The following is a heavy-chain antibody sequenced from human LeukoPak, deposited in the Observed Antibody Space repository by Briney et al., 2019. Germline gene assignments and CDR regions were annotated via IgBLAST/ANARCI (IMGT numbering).Heavy chain of an antibody. V-gene: IGHV5-10-1*01. J-gene: IGHJ4*02. CDR2: INHSDSYT. D-gene: IGHD2/OR15-2a*01. CDR3: ARHNREDFDY. CDR1: GYSFTNYW. Sequence: GESLRISCKGSGYSFTNYWISWVRQLPGKGLEWMGRINHSDSYTNYSPSFQGHVTISADKSISTAYVQWSSLKATDTAIYYCARHNREDFDYWGQGTLVTVSS.